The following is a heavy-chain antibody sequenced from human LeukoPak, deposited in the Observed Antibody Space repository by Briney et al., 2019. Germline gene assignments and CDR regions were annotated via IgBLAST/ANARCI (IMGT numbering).Heavy chain of an antibody. CDR3: ARATDYHDSSGYYGFDY. CDR1: GFTFSSYS. J-gene: IGHJ4*02. V-gene: IGHV3-48*02. D-gene: IGHD3-22*01. Sequence: GGSLRLSCAASGFTFSSYSMNWVRQAPGKGLEWVSYISSSSSTIYYADSVKGRFTISRDNAKNSLYLQMNSLRDEDTAVYYCARATDYHDSSGYYGFDYWGQGTLVTVSS. CDR2: ISSSSSTI.